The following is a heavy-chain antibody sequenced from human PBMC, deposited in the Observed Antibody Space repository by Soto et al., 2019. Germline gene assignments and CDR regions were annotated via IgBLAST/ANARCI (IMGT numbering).Heavy chain of an antibody. J-gene: IGHJ4*02. CDR3: ARGKLGGASI. V-gene: IGHV4-34*01. D-gene: IGHD3-16*01. CDR1: GGSFSGNY. CDR2: INPSGNT. Sequence: QVQLQQWGAGLLKPSETLSLSCGVYGGSFSGNYWSWIRQPPEKGLEWIGEINPSGNTNFNPSLKSRLNMSLDTSKNQFSLRLSAVTAADTAVYYCARGKLGGASIWGQGTLVTVSS.